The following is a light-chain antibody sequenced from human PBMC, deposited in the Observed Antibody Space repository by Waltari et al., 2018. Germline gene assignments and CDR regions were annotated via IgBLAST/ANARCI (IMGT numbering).Light chain of an antibody. Sequence: QAVVTQEPSLTVSPGGTVPLTCGSSTGAVTSGHYPSWFQQKPGQAPRTLIYDTSNKPSWTPARFSGSLLGGKAALTLSGAQPEDEAEYYCLLSYSGARGVFGGGTKLTVL. CDR1: TGAVTSGHY. V-gene: IGLV7-46*01. CDR2: DTS. CDR3: LLSYSGARGV. J-gene: IGLJ2*01.